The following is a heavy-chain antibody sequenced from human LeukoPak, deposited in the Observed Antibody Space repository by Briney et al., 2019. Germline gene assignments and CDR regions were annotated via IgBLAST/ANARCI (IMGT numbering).Heavy chain of an antibody. CDR1: GFTFSAYW. CDR2: INPDGSGT. V-gene: IGHV3-7*03. J-gene: IGHJ4*02. D-gene: IGHD6-6*01. CDR3: ARSSSAYYFDY. Sequence: PGGSLRLSCAASGFTFSAYWMSWVRQGPGKGLDWVASINPDGSGTRYVDSVRGRFTISRDNAQNSLYLHMNSLSAEDTAVYYCARSSSAYYFDYWGQGTLVTVSS.